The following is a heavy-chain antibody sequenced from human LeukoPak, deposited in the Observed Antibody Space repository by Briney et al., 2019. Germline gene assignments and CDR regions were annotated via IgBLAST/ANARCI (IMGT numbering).Heavy chain of an antibody. D-gene: IGHD3-3*01. CDR3: ARGPSWSGYAQPYYFDY. V-gene: IGHV1-8*03. CDR1: GYTFTSYD. Sequence: ASVKVSCKASGYTFTSYDINWVRQAAGQGLEWMGWMNPNRGNTGYAQKFQRRVTITRNTSISTAYIELSSLRSEDTAVYSCARGPSWSGYAQPYYFDYWGQGTLVTVSS. J-gene: IGHJ4*02. CDR2: MNPNRGNT.